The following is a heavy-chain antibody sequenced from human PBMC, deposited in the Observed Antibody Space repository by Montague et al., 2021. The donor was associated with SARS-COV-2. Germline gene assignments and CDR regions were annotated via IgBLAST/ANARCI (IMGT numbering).Heavy chain of an antibody. D-gene: IGHD4-23*01. CDR3: VRDHPYGGPRGAYDI. CDR1: GGSITGYY. CDR2: IYDGGAV. J-gene: IGHJ3*02. V-gene: IGHV4-59*01. Sequence: SETLSLTCTVSGGSITGYYWSWLRRSPGKGLEWIAYIYDGGAVNYNPSLGSRVTISTDTSKNQLSLKVNSVTAADTAVCYCVRDHPYGGPRGAYDIWGQGTVVTASS.